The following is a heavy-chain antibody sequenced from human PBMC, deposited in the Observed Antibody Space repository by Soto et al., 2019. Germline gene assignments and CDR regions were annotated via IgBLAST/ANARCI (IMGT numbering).Heavy chain of an antibody. CDR2: IYHSGST. D-gene: IGHD3-16*02. J-gene: IGHJ6*04. CDR1: GYSISSGYY. Sequence: SETLSLTCAVSGYSISSGYYWGWIRQPPGKGLEWIGSIYHSGSTYYNPSLKSRVTISVDTSKNQFSLKLSSVTAADTAVYYCARGLGRLRLGELSLLSPYRMDVWGKGTKVTVYS. CDR3: ARGLGRLRLGELSLLSPYRMDV. V-gene: IGHV4-38-2*01.